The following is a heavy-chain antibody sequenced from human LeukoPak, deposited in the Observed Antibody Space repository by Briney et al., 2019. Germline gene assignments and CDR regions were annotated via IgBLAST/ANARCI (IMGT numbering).Heavy chain of an antibody. J-gene: IGHJ5*02. Sequence: SETLSLTCTVSGGSISSSSYYWGWIRQPPGKGLEWIGSIYYSGSTYYNPSLKSRVTISVDTSKNQFSLKLSPVTAADTAVYYCARHRTGGGSYHKGDWFDPWGQGTLVTVSS. CDR2: IYYSGST. V-gene: IGHV4-39*01. D-gene: IGHD1-26*01. CDR3: ARHRTGGGSYHKGDWFDP. CDR1: GGSISSSSYY.